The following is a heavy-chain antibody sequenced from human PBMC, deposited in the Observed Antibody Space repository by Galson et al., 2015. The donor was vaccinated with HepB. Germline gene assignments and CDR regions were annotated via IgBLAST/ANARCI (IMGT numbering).Heavy chain of an antibody. CDR1: GYSFTSYW. V-gene: IGHV5-10-1*01. Sequence: QSGAEVKKPGESLRISCKGSGYSFTSYWISWVRQMPGKGLEWMGRIDPSDSYTNYSPSFQGHVTISRDISKNTLYLQMNSLRVEDTAVYYCATAMSGSYPDWGQGTLVTVSS. CDR2: IDPSDSYT. D-gene: IGHD1-26*01. CDR3: ATAMSGSYPD. J-gene: IGHJ4*02.